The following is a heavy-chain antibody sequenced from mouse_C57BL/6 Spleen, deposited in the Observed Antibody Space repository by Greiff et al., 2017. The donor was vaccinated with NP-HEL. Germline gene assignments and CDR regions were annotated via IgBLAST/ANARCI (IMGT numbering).Heavy chain of an antibody. CDR3: TRGGYGSSYAWFAY. CDR2: IDPETGGT. V-gene: IGHV1-15*01. J-gene: IGHJ3*01. Sequence: VQLQQSGAELVRPGASVTLSCKASGYTFTDYEMHWVKQTPVHGLEWIGAIDPETGGTAYNQKFKGKAILTADKSSSTAYMELRSLTSEDSAVYYCTRGGYGSSYAWFAYWGQGTLVTVSA. D-gene: IGHD1-1*01. CDR1: GYTFTDYE.